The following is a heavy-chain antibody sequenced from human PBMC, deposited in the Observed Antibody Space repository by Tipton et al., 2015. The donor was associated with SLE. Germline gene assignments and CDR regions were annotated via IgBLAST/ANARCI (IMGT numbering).Heavy chain of an antibody. CDR3: AREARGIVATS. CDR2: IWYDGSNK. V-gene: IGHV3-33*01. CDR1: GFTFSSYG. J-gene: IGHJ4*02. D-gene: IGHD5-12*01. Sequence: SLRLSCAASGFTFSSYGMHWVRQAPGKGLEWVAVIWYDGSNKYYADSVKGRFTISRDNSKNTLYLQMNSLRAEDTAVYYCAREARGIVATSWGQGTLVTVSS.